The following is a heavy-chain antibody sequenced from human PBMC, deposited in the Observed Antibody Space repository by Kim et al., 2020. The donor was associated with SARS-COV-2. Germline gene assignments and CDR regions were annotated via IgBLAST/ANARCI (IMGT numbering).Heavy chain of an antibody. Sequence: GGSLRLSCAASGFTFSSYWMHWVRQAPGKGLVWVSRINSDGSSTSYADSVKGRFTISRDNAKNTLYLQMNSLRAEDTAVYYCARDLGDYVWGSYHLGAFDIWGQGTMVTVSS. CDR2: INSDGSST. CDR1: GFTFSSYW. V-gene: IGHV3-74*01. D-gene: IGHD3-16*02. CDR3: ARDLGDYVWGSYHLGAFDI. J-gene: IGHJ3*02.